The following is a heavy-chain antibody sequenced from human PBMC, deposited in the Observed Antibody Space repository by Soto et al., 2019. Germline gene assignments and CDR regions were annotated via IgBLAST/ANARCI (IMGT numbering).Heavy chain of an antibody. V-gene: IGHV4-59*06. CDR3: ARGSTTEKVDS. CDR2: IHNSGSP. J-gene: IGHJ4*02. D-gene: IGHD4-17*01. Sequence: SETLSLTCTVSGGSISNNYWTWIRQPPGKGLEWIGHIHNSGSPYNNPSLKSRVTISADTSKNQFSLKLTSVTAADTAVYYCARGSTTEKVDSWGQGTLVTVSS. CDR1: GGSISNNY.